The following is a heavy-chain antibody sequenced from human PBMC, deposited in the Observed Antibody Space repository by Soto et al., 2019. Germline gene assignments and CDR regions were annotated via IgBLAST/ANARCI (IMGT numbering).Heavy chain of an antibody. V-gene: IGHV4-30-4*01. D-gene: IGHD6-13*01. J-gene: IGHJ5*02. CDR3: ARGGGVQQLVRACWFDP. CDR1: GGSISSGDYY. Sequence: SETLSLTCTVSGGSISSGDYYWSWIRQPPGKGLEWIGYIYYSGSTYYNPSLKSRVTISVDTSKNQFSLKLSSVTAADTAVYYCARGGGVQQLVRACWFDPWGQGTLVTVSA. CDR2: IYYSGST.